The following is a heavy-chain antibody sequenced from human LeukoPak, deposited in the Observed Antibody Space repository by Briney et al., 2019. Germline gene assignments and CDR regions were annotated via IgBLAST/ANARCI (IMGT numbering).Heavy chain of an antibody. CDR1: GFTFSSYW. CDR3: ARYFLSIAAAGKIFDY. CDR2: IKQDGSEK. D-gene: IGHD6-13*01. J-gene: IGHJ4*02. V-gene: IGHV3-7*01. Sequence: PGGSLRLSCAASGFTFSSYWMSWVRQAPGKGLEWVANIKQDGSEKYYVDSVKGRFTISRDNAKNSLYLQMSSLRAEDTAVYYCARYFLSIAAAGKIFDYWGQGTLVTVSS.